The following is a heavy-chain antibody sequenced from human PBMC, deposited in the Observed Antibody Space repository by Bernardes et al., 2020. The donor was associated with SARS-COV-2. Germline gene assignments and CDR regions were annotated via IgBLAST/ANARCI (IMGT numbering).Heavy chain of an antibody. CDR3: ARDLYTKNMEYYYNGMDV. CDR1: GFTLRNYW. J-gene: IGHJ6*02. CDR2: IKPDGSEK. D-gene: IGHD2-2*02. V-gene: IGHV3-7*01. Sequence: GGSLSPSCIASGFTLRNYWMSWVRQAPGKGLEWVANIKPDGSEKFYVDSVKGRFTISRDNAKNSVYLQMSSLRAEDTAVYYCARDLYTKNMEYYYNGMDVWGQGTMVTVSS.